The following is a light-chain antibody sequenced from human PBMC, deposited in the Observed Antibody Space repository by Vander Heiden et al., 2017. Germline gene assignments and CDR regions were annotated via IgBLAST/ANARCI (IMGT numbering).Light chain of an antibody. Sequence: QSALTQPASASGSPGQSITISCPGTSSDVGGYNYVSWYQQHAGKAPKLMIDDVSNRPSGVSNRFSGTKAGTTAFLTIAGLQAEDEADYYCSSLTTTTCVVFGEGTKLTVL. J-gene: IGLJ2*01. V-gene: IGLV2-14*03. CDR2: DVS. CDR3: SSLTTTTCVV. CDR1: SSDVGGYNY.